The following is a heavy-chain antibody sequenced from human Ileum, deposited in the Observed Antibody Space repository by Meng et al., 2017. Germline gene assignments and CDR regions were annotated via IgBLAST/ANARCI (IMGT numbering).Heavy chain of an antibody. CDR3: VRHGGKYFDS. D-gene: IGHD2-15*01. CDR2: IYLAGSP. CDR1: GGSISSSFY. V-gene: IGHV4-4*02. J-gene: IGHJ4*02. Sequence: QVQPKWSGPRLVEPSGTLSLTCPVSGGSISSSFYWSWVRQSPGKGREWIGQIYLAGSPNYNPSLESRVTISVDKSKNQFSLRLTSVTAADTAIFYCVRHGGKYFDSWGQGTLVTVSS.